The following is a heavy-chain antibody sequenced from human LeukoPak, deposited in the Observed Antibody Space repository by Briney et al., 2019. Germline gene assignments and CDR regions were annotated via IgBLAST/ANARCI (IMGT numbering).Heavy chain of an antibody. CDR1: GGSISSYY. V-gene: IGHV4-59*08. D-gene: IGHD2-15*01. CDR3: ARQKGDCSGGSCYKAEFDP. CDR2: IYYSGST. J-gene: IGHJ5*02. Sequence: SETLSLTCTVSGGSISSYYWSWIRQPPGKGLEWIGYIYYSGSTNYNPSLKSRVTISVDTSKNQFSLKLSSVTAADTAVYYCARQKGDCSGGSCYKAEFDPWGQGTLVTVSS.